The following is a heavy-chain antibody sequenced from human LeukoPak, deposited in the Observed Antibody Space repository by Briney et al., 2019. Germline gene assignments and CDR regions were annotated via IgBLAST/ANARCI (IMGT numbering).Heavy chain of an antibody. D-gene: IGHD6-19*01. CDR1: GGSISRGSYY. V-gene: IGHV4-61*02. Sequence: SETLSLTCSVSGGSISRGSYYWSWIRQPAGKGLEWIGRINTSGSTNYNTYLKSRVTISVDTSKNQFSLKLSSVTAADTAVYYCARGPPYSSGWHWGHPFDYWGQGTLVTVSS. J-gene: IGHJ4*02. CDR3: ARGPPYSSGWHWGHPFDY. CDR2: INTSGST.